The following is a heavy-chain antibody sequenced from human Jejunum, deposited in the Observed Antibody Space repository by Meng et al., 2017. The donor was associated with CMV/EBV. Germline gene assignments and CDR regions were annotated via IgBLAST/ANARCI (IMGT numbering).Heavy chain of an antibody. J-gene: IGHJ4*02. Sequence: VQLVDDGGGLIPSWGTLRLSCSVYGLSVRTVYMNWVRQAPGKGLEWFSVIYTDGEKYYADSVKGRFTISRDISNNMLFLQMNRLRAEDTAVYYCVRNGAGDHWGQGTLVTVSS. V-gene: IGHV3-53*01. CDR3: VRNGAGDH. CDR1: GLSVRTVY. D-gene: IGHD4-17*01. CDR2: IYTDGEK.